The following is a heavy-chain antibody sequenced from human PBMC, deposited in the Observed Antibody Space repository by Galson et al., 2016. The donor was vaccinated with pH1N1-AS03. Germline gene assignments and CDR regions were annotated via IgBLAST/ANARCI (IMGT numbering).Heavy chain of an antibody. V-gene: IGHV1-18*04. CDR3: ARDRGVRPDTFDI. D-gene: IGHD3-10*01. CDR1: GYTFSTYG. CDR2: ISGYDDDT. Sequence: SVKVSCKASGYTFSTYGVSWVRQAPGQGLEWMGWISGYDDDTNYAQNVAGRVTMTTDKYTSTVYMELRSLRSDDTAVYYCARDRGVRPDTFDIWGQGTWVTFSS. J-gene: IGHJ3*02.